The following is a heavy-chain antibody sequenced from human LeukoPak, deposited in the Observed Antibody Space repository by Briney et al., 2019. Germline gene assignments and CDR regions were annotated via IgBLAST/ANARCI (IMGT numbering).Heavy chain of an antibody. Sequence: SQTLSLTCAISGDSVSSNSAAWNWIRESPARGLEWLGRTYYRSKWYNEYAVSVKSRITINPDTSKNQFSLQLNSVTPDDAAVYYCARDLDDYPDYWGQGTLVTVSS. V-gene: IGHV6-1*01. J-gene: IGHJ4*02. CDR1: GDSVSSNSAA. CDR2: TYYRSKWYN. CDR3: ARDLDDYPDY.